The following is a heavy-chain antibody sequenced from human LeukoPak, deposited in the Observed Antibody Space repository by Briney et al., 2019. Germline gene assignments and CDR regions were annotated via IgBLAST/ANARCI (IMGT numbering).Heavy chain of an antibody. D-gene: IGHD3-10*01. CDR3: ARSSGYYGSGSYYNSQGFDY. J-gene: IGHJ4*02. Sequence: SETLSLTCAVYGGSFSGYYWSWIRQPPGKGLEWIGEINHSGSTNYNPSLKSRVTISVDTSKNQFSLKLSSVTAADTAVYYCARSSGYYGSGSYYNSQGFDYWGQGTLVTVSS. V-gene: IGHV4-34*01. CDR1: GGSFSGYY. CDR2: INHSGST.